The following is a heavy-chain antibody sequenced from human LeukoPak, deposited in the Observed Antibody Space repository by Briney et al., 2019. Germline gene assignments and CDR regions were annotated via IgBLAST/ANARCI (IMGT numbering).Heavy chain of an antibody. CDR2: IYHSGST. J-gene: IGHJ5*02. CDR1: GYSISSGYY. Sequence: PSETLSLTCAVSGYSISSGYYWGWIRQPPGKGLEWIGSIYHSGSTYYNPSLKRRVTISVDTSKNQFSLKLSSVTAADTAVYYCARAAIVVVPAAISSWFDPWGQGTLVTVSS. CDR3: ARAAIVVVPAAISSWFDP. V-gene: IGHV4-38-2*01. D-gene: IGHD2-2*02.